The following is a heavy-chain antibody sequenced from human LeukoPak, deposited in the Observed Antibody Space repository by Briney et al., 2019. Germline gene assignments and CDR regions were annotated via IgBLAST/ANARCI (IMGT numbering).Heavy chain of an antibody. V-gene: IGHV3-23*01. CDR2: ISGSGGST. D-gene: IGHD5-12*01. CDR1: GFTFSSYG. J-gene: IGHJ4*02. Sequence: GGSLRLSCAASGFTFSSYGMSWVRQAPGKGLEWVSAISGSGGSTYYADSVKGRFAISRDNSKNTLYLQMNSLRAEDTAVYYCAKDLSGGYDYFDYWGQGTLVTVSS. CDR3: AKDLSGGYDYFDY.